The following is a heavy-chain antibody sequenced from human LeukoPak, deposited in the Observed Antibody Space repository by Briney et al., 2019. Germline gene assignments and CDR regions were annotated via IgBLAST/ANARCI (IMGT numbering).Heavy chain of an antibody. CDR1: GGSFSGYY. D-gene: IGHD3-3*01. V-gene: IGHV4-34*01. J-gene: IGHJ4*02. Sequence: SETLSLTCAVYGGSFSGYYWSWIRQPPGKGLEWIGEINHSGSTNYNPSLKSRVTISVDTSKNQFSLKLSSVTAADTAVYYCAXXXXXXXXXDFWSGTIRGFYFDYWGQGTLVTVSS. CDR3: AXXXXXXXXXDFWSGTIRGFYFDY. CDR2: INHSGST.